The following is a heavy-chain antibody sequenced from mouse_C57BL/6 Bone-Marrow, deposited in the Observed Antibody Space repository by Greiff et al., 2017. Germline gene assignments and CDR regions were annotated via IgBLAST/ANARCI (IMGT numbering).Heavy chain of an antibody. Sequence: QVQLQEPGAELVKPGASVKLSCKASGYTFTSYWMHWVKQRPGQGLEWIGMIHPNSGSTNYNEKFKSKATLTVDKSSSADYMQLSSLTSEDSAVYYSARWYCGSISAWFADWGQGTLVTVSA. CDR1: GYTFTSYW. D-gene: IGHD1-1*01. CDR3: ARWYCGSISAWFAD. V-gene: IGHV1-64*01. CDR2: IHPNSGST. J-gene: IGHJ3*01.